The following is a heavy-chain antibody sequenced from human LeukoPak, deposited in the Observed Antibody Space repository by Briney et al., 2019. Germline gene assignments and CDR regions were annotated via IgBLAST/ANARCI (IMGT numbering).Heavy chain of an antibody. J-gene: IGHJ4*02. V-gene: IGHV1-18*01. CDR3: ARRAMVRNFDY. Sequence: ASVKVSCKVSGYTLTELSMHWVRQAPGKGLEWMGWISAYNGNTNYAQKLQGRVTMTTDTSTSTAYMELRSLRSDDTAVYYCARRAMVRNFDYWGQGTLVTVSS. CDR2: ISAYNGNT. D-gene: IGHD3-10*01. CDR1: GYTLTELS.